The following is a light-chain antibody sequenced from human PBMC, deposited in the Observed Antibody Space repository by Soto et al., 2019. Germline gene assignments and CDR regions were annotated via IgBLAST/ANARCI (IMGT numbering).Light chain of an antibody. V-gene: IGKV3-20*01. J-gene: IGKJ1*01. CDR3: QQYGSSPLT. CDR2: GAS. Sequence: EAVLTQSPGTLSLSPGERATLSCRAIQSFSSSYLAWYQQKPGQAPRLLIYGASSRATGIPDRFSGSGSGTDFTLTISRLEPEDFAAYYCQQYGSSPLTFGQGTKVDIK. CDR1: QSFSSSY.